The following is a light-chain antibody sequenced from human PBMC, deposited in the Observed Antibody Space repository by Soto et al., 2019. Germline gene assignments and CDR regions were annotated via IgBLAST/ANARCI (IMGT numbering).Light chain of an antibody. J-gene: IGLJ1*01. CDR2: YNN. CDR3: QSYDSMLSRYV. CDR1: GSNIGAPFP. V-gene: IGLV1-40*01. Sequence: QSVLTQPPSVSGAPGQRVTISCTGGGSNIGAPFPVHWYQQLPGAAPKLLIYYNNNRPSGVADRFSASKSASSASLAITGLQAEDEADYYCQSYDSMLSRYVFGTGTKVTVL.